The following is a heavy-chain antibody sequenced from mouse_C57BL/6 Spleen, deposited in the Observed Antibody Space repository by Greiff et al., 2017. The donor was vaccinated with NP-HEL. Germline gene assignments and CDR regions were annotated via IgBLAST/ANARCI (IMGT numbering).Heavy chain of an antibody. CDR1: GFTFSDYG. V-gene: IGHV5-17*01. J-gene: IGHJ1*03. CDR3: ARPSHWYFDV. CDR2: ISSGSSTI. D-gene: IGHD6-1*01. Sequence: EVKLMESGGGLVKPGGSLKLSCAASGFTFSDYGMHWVRQAPEKGLEWVAYISSGSSTIYYADTVKGRFTISRDNAKNTLFLQMTSLRSEDTAMYYCARPSHWYFDVWGTGTTVTVSS.